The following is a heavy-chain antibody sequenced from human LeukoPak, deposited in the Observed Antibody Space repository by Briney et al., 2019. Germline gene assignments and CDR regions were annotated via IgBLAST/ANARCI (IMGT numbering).Heavy chain of an antibody. J-gene: IGHJ3*02. CDR3: ARGPPHGDI. V-gene: IGHV3-7*03. CDR1: GFTFNTYW. Sequence: TGGSLRLSCAASGFTFNTYWMSWVRQSPGKGLEWVANIKSDGSEKHYVDSVKGRFTISRDNAKNSVYLQMNSLRAEDTAVYYCARGPPHGDIWGQGTMVTVSS. CDR2: IKSDGSEK. D-gene: IGHD5-24*01.